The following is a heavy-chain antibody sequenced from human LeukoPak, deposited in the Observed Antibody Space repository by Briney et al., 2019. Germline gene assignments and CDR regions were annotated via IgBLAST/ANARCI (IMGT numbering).Heavy chain of an antibody. CDR1: GGSISSSSYY. CDR3: ARVRARGGYDY. V-gene: IGHV4-39*07. CDR2: IYYSGST. J-gene: IGHJ4*02. D-gene: IGHD3-22*01. Sequence: SETLSLTCTVSGGSISSSSYYWGWIRQPPGKGLEWIGSIYYSGSTYYNPSLKSRVTISVDRSKNQFSLKLSSVTAADTAVYYCARVRARGGYDYWGQGTLVTVSS.